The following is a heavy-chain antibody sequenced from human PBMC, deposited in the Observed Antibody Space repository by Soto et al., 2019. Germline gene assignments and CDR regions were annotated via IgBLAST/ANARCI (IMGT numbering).Heavy chain of an antibody. CDR3: ARMKYSSGWYGSGDY. V-gene: IGHV5-51*01. Sequence: PGESLNISCKGSGYSFTSYWIGWVRQMPGKGLEWMGIIYPGDSDTRYSPSFQGQVTISADKSISTAYLQWSSLKASDTAMYYCARMKYSSGWYGSGDYWGQGTLVTVSS. J-gene: IGHJ4*02. CDR1: GYSFTSYW. D-gene: IGHD6-19*01. CDR2: IYPGDSDT.